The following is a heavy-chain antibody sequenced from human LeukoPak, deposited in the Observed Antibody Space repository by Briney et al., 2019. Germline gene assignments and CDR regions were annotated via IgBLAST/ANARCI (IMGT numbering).Heavy chain of an antibody. V-gene: IGHV4-34*01. CDR3: ARSRVWMA. CDR1: GGSFSGYY. D-gene: IGHD5-24*01. CDR2: INHSGST. J-gene: IGHJ4*02. Sequence: SETLSLTCAVYGGSFSGYYWSWIRQPPGKGLEWIGEINHSGSTNYNPSLKSRVTISVDTSKNQFSLKLSSVTAADTAVYYCARSRVWMAWGQGTLVTVSS.